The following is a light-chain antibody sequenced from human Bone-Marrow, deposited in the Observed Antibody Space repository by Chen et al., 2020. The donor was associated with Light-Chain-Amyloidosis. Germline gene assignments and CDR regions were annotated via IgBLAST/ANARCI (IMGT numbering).Light chain of an antibody. Sequence: QSVLTQPPSASGTPGQRVPISCSGSSSNIGSNYVYWYQQLPGTAPKLLIYRNNQRPSGVPDRFSGSKSGTSASLAISGLRSEDEADYYCAAWDDSLSAYVFGTGTKVTVL. CDR3: AAWDDSLSAYV. CDR1: SSNIGSNY. V-gene: IGLV1-47*01. J-gene: IGLJ1*01. CDR2: RNN.